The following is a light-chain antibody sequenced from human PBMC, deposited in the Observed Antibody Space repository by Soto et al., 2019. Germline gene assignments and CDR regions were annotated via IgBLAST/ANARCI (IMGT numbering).Light chain of an antibody. V-gene: IGKV3-15*01. Sequence: EIVLTQSPATLSVSPGERATLSCRASQSVSSNLAWYQQKPGQAPRLLIYGASTRATGMPARFSGSGSGAEFTLTISSLKSEDFAVYYCQQYNNWPRTFGGGTKVDIK. CDR1: QSVSSN. J-gene: IGKJ4*01. CDR3: QQYNNWPRT. CDR2: GAS.